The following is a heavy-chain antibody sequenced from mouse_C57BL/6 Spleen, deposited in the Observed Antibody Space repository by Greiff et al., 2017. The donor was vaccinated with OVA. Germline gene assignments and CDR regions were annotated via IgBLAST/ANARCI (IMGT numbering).Heavy chain of an antibody. V-gene: IGHV1-82*01. D-gene: IGHD4-1*01. Sequence: VKLQESGPELVKPGASVKISCKASGYAFSSSWMNWVKQRPGKGLEWIGRIYPGDGDTNYNGKFKGKATLTADKSSSTAYMQLSSLTSEDSAVYFCARSWEYYFDYWGQGTTLTVSS. CDR1: GYAFSSSW. J-gene: IGHJ2*01. CDR3: ARSWEYYFDY. CDR2: IYPGDGDT.